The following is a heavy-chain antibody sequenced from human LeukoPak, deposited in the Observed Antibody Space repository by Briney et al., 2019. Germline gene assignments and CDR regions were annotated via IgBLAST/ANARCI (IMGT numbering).Heavy chain of an antibody. J-gene: IGHJ4*02. Sequence: SETLSLTCTVSGGPISSYYWSWIRQPPGKGLEWIGYIYYSGSTNYNPSLKSRVTISVDTSKNQFSLKLSSVTAADTAVYYCARVGLGGDGSYYFDYWGQGTLVTVSS. CDR3: ARVGLGGDGSYYFDY. V-gene: IGHV4-59*01. CDR1: GGPISSYY. D-gene: IGHD2-21*02. CDR2: IYYSGST.